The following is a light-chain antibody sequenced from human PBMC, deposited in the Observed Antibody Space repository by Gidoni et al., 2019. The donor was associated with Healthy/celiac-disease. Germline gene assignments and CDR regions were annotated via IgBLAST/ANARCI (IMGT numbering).Light chain of an antibody. V-gene: IGKV3-20*01. CDR1: QSVSSSY. CDR3: QQYGSSPLT. Sequence: EIVLTQSPGTLSLSPGERATLSCRASQSVSSSYLAWYQQKPGQAPRVLIYGASRRATGIPDRLSGSGSGTDFTLTISRLEPEDFAVYYCQQYGSSPLTFGGGTKVEIK. J-gene: IGKJ4*01. CDR2: GAS.